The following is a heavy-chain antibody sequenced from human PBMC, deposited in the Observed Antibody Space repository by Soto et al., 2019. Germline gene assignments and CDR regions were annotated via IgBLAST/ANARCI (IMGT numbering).Heavy chain of an antibody. CDR3: ARLRIATNNYKWFDP. J-gene: IGHJ5*02. V-gene: IGHV4-31*03. D-gene: IGHD2-21*01. CDR2: IYVTGAV. CDR1: GAALNSGNYY. Sequence: SQTLSLTCSVSGAALNSGNYYWSWIRQVPGKGLEWIGHIYVTGAVDYNPSLRDRITISQDTSERQFALNLRLVTAADTAVYYCARLRIATNNYKWFDPWGQGTLVTV.